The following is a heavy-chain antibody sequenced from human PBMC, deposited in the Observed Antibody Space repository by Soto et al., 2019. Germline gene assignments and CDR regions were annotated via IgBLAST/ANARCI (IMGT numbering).Heavy chain of an antibody. J-gene: IGHJ4*02. CDR3: ARRGYSYKSFDS. Sequence: GGSLRLSCAASGFTFSSYAMSWVRQAPGKGLEWVSAISGSGGNTYYADSVKGRVTSSRDNSKNTRYLQMNSPRAEGTAVYYCARRGYSYKSFDSWGQGTLVTVSS. D-gene: IGHD5-18*01. CDR1: GFTFSSYA. CDR2: ISGSGGNT. V-gene: IGHV3-23*01.